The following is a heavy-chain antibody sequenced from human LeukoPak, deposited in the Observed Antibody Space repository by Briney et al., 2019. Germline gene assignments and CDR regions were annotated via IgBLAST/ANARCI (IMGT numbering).Heavy chain of an antibody. V-gene: IGHV4-34*01. Sequence: SETLSLTCAVHGGSFSHYYWSWIRQPPGKGLEWIGEINDSGTINCNPSLLSRVTVSMDTSKNHFSLRLTSVTATDTAVYYCARRWNYGRNYYIDVWGNGATVSVSS. CDR1: GGSFSHYY. D-gene: IGHD1-7*01. CDR3: ARRWNYGRNYYIDV. J-gene: IGHJ6*03. CDR2: INDSGTI.